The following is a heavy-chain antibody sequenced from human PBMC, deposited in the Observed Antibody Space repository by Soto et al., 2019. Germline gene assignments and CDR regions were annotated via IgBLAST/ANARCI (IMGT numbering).Heavy chain of an antibody. J-gene: IGHJ4*02. V-gene: IGHV4-59*01. CDR1: GSSIKNDY. CDR3: ARYYDFWTGLDF. CDR2: MFYSGSA. Sequence: PSETLSLTCNVSGSSIKNDYWGGIRQPPGKGLEWIGYMFYSGSANYNPSLRSRAAISVDRSTNQFFLKVSSVTAADTAVYYCARYYDFWTGLDFWGQGILVTVSS. D-gene: IGHD3-3*01.